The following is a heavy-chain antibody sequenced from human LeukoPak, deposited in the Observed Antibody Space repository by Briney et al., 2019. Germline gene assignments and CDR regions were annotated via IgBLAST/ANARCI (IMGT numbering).Heavy chain of an antibody. CDR3: ARDFGGVITEDAFDI. J-gene: IGHJ3*02. V-gene: IGHV4-4*07. D-gene: IGHD3-3*01. Sequence: PSETLSLTCTVSGGPISSYYWSWIRQPAGKGLEWIGRIYTSGSTNYNPSLKSRVTMSVDTSKNQFSLKLSSVTAADTAVYYCARDFGGVITEDAFDIWGQGTMVTVSS. CDR2: IYTSGST. CDR1: GGPISSYY.